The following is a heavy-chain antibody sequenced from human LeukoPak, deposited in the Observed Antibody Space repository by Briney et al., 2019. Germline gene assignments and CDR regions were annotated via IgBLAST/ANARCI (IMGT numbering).Heavy chain of an antibody. CDR1: GGSISSYY. CDR2: IYYSGST. V-gene: IGHV4-59*12. J-gene: IGHJ4*02. CDR3: ARETTGLARYFDY. D-gene: IGHD4-11*01. Sequence: PSETLSLTCTVSGGSISSYYWSWIRQPPGKGLEWIGYIYYSGSTNYNPSLKSRVTISVDTSKNQFSLNLSSVTAADTAVYYCARETTGLARYFDYWGQGTLVTVSS.